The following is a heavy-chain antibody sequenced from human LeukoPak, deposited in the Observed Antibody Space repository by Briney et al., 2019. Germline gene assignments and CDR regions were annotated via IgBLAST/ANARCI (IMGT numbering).Heavy chain of an antibody. CDR1: GYSISSGYF. J-gene: IGHJ4*02. CDR2: IYQSETA. V-gene: IGHV4-38-2*02. D-gene: IGHD3-10*01. Sequence: PSETLSLTCTVSGYSISSGYFWGWMRQPPGKGLEWIGSIYQSETAHYNPSLKSRVTISVDTSKNQFSLKLRSVTAADTAVYYCATTRGSGSYYYYFDYWGQGTLVTVSS. CDR3: ATTRGSGSYYYYFDY.